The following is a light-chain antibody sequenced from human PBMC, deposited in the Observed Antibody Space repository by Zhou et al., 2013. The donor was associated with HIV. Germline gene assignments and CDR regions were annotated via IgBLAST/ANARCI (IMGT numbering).Light chain of an antibody. CDR1: QNVNSW. V-gene: IGKV1-5*03. Sequence: DIQMTQSPSSLSASVGDRVTITCRASQNVNSWLAWYQQKPGKAPRLLIYKASSLQSGVPSRFRGSGSGTEFTLTITSLQPDDFATYYCQQYYRTPPSFGQGTKLEIK. CDR2: KAS. CDR3: QQYYRTPPS. J-gene: IGKJ2*03.